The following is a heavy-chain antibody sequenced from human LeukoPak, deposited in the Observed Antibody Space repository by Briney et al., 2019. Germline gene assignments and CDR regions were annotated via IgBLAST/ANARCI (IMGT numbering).Heavy chain of an antibody. CDR1: GGSFSGYY. D-gene: IGHD2-2*01. V-gene: IGHV4-34*01. Sequence: MSSETLSLTCAVYGGSFSGYYWSWIRQPPGKGLEWIGEINHSGSTNYNPSLKSRVTISVDTSKNQFSLKLSSVTAADTAVYYCARTGYCSSTSCYEFDYWGQGTLVTVSS. CDR2: INHSGST. J-gene: IGHJ4*02. CDR3: ARTGYCSSTSCYEFDY.